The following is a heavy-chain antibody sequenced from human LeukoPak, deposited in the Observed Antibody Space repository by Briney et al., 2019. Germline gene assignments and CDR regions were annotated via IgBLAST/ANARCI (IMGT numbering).Heavy chain of an antibody. D-gene: IGHD1-26*01. CDR2: IYYSGST. CDR1: GGSISSSSYY. J-gene: IGHJ3*02. V-gene: IGHV4-61*05. Sequence: PSETLSLTCTVSGGSISSSSYYWGWIRQPPGKGLEWIGYIYYSGSTNYNPSLKSRVTISVDTSKNQFSLKLSSVTAADTAVYYCARGWEYDAFDIWGQGTMVTVSS. CDR3: ARGWEYDAFDI.